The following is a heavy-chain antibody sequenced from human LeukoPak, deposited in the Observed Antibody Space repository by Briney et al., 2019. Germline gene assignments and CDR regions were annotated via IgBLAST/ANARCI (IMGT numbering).Heavy chain of an antibody. CDR2: ISYDGSLK. CDR3: AREVVDHSTSSVYFDY. V-gene: IGHV3-30-3*01. CDR1: GFTFSSYA. J-gene: IGHJ4*02. D-gene: IGHD2-15*01. Sequence: GGSLRLSCAASGFTFSSYAMHWVRQAPGKGLEWVAVISYDGSLKSYADSVKGRFTISRDNSKNTLYLQMNSLRAEDTAVFYCAREVVDHSTSSVYFDYWGQGTLVAVSS.